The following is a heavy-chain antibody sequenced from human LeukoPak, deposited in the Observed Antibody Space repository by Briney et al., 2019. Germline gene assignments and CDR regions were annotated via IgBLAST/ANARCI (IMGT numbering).Heavy chain of an antibody. CDR1: GFTFGDYA. Sequence: GGSLRLSCTASGFTFGDYAMSWVRQTPGKGLERVGFIRSKAYGGTTEYAASVKGRFTISRDDSNSIAYLQMNSLKTEDTAVYYCTRVGGCSSTSCLDYYYYYYMDVWGKGTTVTVSS. J-gene: IGHJ6*03. D-gene: IGHD2-2*01. CDR3: TRVGGCSSTSCLDYYYYYYMDV. V-gene: IGHV3-49*04. CDR2: IRSKAYGGTT.